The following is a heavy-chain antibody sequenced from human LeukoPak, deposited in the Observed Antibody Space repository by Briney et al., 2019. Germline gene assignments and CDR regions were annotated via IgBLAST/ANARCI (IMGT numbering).Heavy chain of an antibody. CDR1: GYTFTRYY. Sequence: ASVKVSCKTSGYTFTRYYMHWVRQAPGQGLEWMGWISAYNGNTNYAQKLQGRVTMTTDTSTSTAYMELRSLRSDDTAVYYCARDREITMIVVVNNDAFDIWGQGTMVTVSS. V-gene: IGHV1-18*04. CDR3: ARDREITMIVVVNNDAFDI. CDR2: ISAYNGNT. J-gene: IGHJ3*02. D-gene: IGHD3-22*01.